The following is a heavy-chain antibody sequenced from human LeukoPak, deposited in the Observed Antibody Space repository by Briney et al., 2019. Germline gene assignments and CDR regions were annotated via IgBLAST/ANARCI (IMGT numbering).Heavy chain of an antibody. V-gene: IGHV4-39*01. CDR3: ARVRVVPAASRWLRRLDAFDI. J-gene: IGHJ3*02. Sequence: KPSETLSLTCTVSGGSISSSSYYWGWIRQPPGKGLEWIGSIYYSGSTYYNPSLKSRVTISVDTSKNQFSLKLSSVTAADTAVYYCARVRVVPAASRWLRRLDAFDIWGQGTMVTVSS. D-gene: IGHD2-2*01. CDR2: IYYSGST. CDR1: GGSISSSSYY.